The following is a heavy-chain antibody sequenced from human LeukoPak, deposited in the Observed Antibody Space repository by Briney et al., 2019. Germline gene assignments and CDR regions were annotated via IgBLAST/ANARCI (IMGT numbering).Heavy chain of an antibody. Sequence: PSETLSLTCTVSGGSISSGDYYWSWIRQPPGKGLEWIGYIYYSGSTYYNPSLKSRVTISVDTSKNQFSLKLSSVTAADTGLFYCAGQRYTYGLIFGFWGQGMLVTVSS. J-gene: IGHJ4*02. D-gene: IGHD5-18*01. CDR3: AGQRYTYGLIFGF. CDR1: GGSISSGDYY. V-gene: IGHV4-30-4*01. CDR2: IYYSGST.